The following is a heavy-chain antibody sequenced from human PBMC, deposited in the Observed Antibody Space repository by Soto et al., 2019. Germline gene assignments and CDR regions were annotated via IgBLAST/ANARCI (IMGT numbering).Heavy chain of an antibody. Sequence: ASVKGSCKASGYNFTNYGISWVRQAPRQGLAWMGWVSAYNGNRNYAQKVQGRVTMTTDSSTSTAYMELRSLRSDETAVYYCARGASTWGSIRYLDYWGQGVLVTVYS. J-gene: IGHJ4*02. CDR1: GYNFTNYG. D-gene: IGHD3-16*01. CDR3: ARGASTWGSIRYLDY. CDR2: VSAYNGNR. V-gene: IGHV1-18*04.